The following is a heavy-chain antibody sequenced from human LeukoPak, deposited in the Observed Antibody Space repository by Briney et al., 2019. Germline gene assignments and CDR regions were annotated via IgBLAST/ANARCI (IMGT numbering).Heavy chain of an antibody. Sequence: SETLSLTCTVSGTSITRTYWSWIRQPPGRGLESVGHVYDTGDTNYNPSLKSRVTMSLDTSKNQFSLTLSSVTAADTAIYSCARRATSGNYQMLHFDSWGQGILVTVSS. CDR3: ARRATSGNYQMLHFDS. CDR2: VYDTGDT. CDR1: GTSITRTY. V-gene: IGHV4-59*08. J-gene: IGHJ4*02. D-gene: IGHD1-7*01.